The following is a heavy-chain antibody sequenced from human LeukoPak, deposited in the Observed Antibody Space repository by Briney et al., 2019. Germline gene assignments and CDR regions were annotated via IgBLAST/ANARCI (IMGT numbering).Heavy chain of an antibody. CDR2: ISAYSGGT. V-gene: IGHV1-2*02. J-gene: IGHJ4*02. Sequence: ASVKVSCKASGYTFTSYGITWVRQAPGEGLEWMGWISAYSGGTNYAQKFQGRVTMTRDTSISTAYMELSRLRSDDTAVYYCARVRYRLAETYIDYWGQGTLVTVSS. CDR1: GYTFTSYG. D-gene: IGHD3-16*01. CDR3: ARVRYRLAETYIDY.